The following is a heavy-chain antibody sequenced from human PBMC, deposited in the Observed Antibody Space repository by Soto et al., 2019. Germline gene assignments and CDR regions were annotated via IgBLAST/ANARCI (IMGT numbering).Heavy chain of an antibody. Sequence: QLQLQESGPGLVKPSETLSLTCTVSGGSISSSSYYWGWIRQPPGKGLEWIGSIYYSGSTYYNPHLKSRVTISIDTAKNQFSRKLSSVTAADTAVYYCARHPAARGIRSSKVFGELEYYFDYWGQGTLVTVSS. CDR1: GGSISSSSYY. D-gene: IGHD3-10*01. V-gene: IGHV4-39*01. CDR2: IYYSGST. CDR3: ARHPAARGIRSSKVFGELEYYFDY. J-gene: IGHJ4*02.